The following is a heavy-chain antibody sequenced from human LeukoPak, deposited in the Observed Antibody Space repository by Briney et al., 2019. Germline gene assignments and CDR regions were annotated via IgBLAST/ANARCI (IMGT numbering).Heavy chain of an antibody. CDR1: GYTFTGYY. CDR3: ARASGGSGSYAYFDY. D-gene: IGHD3-10*01. V-gene: IGHV1-2*02. Sequence: ASVKVSCKASGYTFTGYYTYWVRQAPGQGLEWMGWINPNSGGTNYAQKFQGRVTMTRDTSISTAYMELSRLRSDDTAVYYCARASGGSGSYAYFDYWGQGTLVTVSS. CDR2: INPNSGGT. J-gene: IGHJ4*02.